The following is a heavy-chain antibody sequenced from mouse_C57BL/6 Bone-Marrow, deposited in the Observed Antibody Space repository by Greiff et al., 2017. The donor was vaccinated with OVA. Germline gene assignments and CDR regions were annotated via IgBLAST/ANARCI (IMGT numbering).Heavy chain of an antibody. CDR3: ARWILRAWFAF. V-gene: IGHV1-9*01. CDR2: ILPGSGST. J-gene: IGHJ3*01. Sequence: QVQLQQPGAELMKPGASVKLSCKATGYTFTGYWIAWVKQRPGHGLEWIGEILPGSGSTNYNEKFKGKATFTADTSSNTAYMQLSSLTTEDSATYDGARWILRAWFAFWGQGTLVTVSA. D-gene: IGHD2-3*01. CDR1: GYTFTGYW.